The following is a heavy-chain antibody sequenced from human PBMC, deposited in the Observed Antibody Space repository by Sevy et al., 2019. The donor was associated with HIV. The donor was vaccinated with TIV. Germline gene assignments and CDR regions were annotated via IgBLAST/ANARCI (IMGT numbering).Heavy chain of an antibody. CDR3: AKDKRGIVVVPAAMFGDAFDI. D-gene: IGHD2-2*01. Sequence: GGSLRLSCAASGFTFSSYGMHWDRQAPGKGLEWVAFIRYDGSNKYYAYSVKGRFTISRDNSKNTLYLQMNSLRAEDTAGYYCAKDKRGIVVVPAAMFGDAFDIWGQGTMVTVSS. CDR2: IRYDGSNK. J-gene: IGHJ3*02. CDR1: GFTFSSYG. V-gene: IGHV3-30*02.